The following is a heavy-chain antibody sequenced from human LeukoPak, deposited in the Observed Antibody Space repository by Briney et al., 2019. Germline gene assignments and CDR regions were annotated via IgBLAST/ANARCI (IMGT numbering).Heavy chain of an antibody. Sequence: GGSLRLSCAASGFSFTTNWMNWVRQTQGKGLEWVAELNEDGTVKYYVDSVKGRFTISRDNAKNSLYLQMNRLRAEDTGVYFCANVPRSTVSYWGRGTLVTVSS. CDR1: GFSFTTNW. J-gene: IGHJ4*02. D-gene: IGHD2-15*01. V-gene: IGHV3-7*01. CDR2: LNEDGTVK. CDR3: ANVPRSTVSY.